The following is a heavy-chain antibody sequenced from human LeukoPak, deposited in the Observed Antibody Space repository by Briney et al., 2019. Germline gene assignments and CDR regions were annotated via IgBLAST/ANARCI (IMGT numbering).Heavy chain of an antibody. Sequence: GGSLRLSCAASGFTFDGYAMHWVRQAPGKDLEWVSGISWNSGSIGYADSVKGRFTISRDNAKNSLYLQMNSLRAEDTALYYCAKDSLRGGSCYSGDCYSFDYWGQGTLVTVSS. D-gene: IGHD2-15*01. CDR2: ISWNSGSI. CDR1: GFTFDGYA. CDR3: AKDSLRGGSCYSGDCYSFDY. J-gene: IGHJ4*02. V-gene: IGHV3-9*01.